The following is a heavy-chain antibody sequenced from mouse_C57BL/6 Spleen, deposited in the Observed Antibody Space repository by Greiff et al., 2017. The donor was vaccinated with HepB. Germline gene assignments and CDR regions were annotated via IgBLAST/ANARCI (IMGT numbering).Heavy chain of an antibody. D-gene: IGHD2-4*01. CDR2: INPNNGGT. Sequence: EVQLQQSGPELVKPGASVKIPCKASGYTFTDYNMDWVKQSHGKSLEWIGDINPNNGGTIYNQKFKGKATLTVDTSSSTAYMELRSLTSEDTAVYYCARNGRVDYDFAYWGQGTLVTVSA. V-gene: IGHV1-18*01. CDR1: GYTFTDYN. J-gene: IGHJ3*01. CDR3: ARNGRVDYDFAY.